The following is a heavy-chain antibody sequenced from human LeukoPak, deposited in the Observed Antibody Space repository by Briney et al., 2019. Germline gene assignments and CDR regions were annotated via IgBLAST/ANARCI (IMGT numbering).Heavy chain of an antibody. D-gene: IGHD2-2*01. V-gene: IGHV4-59*08. CDR2: IYYSGSI. CDR3: ARSSASTSWIYYYYMDV. Sequence: SETLSLTCTVSGGSISSYYWSWIRQPPGKGLEWIGYIYYSGSINYNPSLKSRVTISVDTSKNQFSLKLSSVTAADTAVYYCARSSASTSWIYYYYMDVWGKGTTVTVSS. J-gene: IGHJ6*03. CDR1: GGSISSYY.